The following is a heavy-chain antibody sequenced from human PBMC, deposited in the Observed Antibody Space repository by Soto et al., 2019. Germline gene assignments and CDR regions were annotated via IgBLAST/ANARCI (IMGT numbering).Heavy chain of an antibody. Sequence: EVQLVESGGGLVRPGESLRLSCAASGFTFTSAWINWVRQAPGKGLEWAGRIKSKTDGGTVDYGAPVKGRFTISRDDSKNTAYLKMNSLINEDTAVYYCTTAERGGSYYSDYWGQGTLVTVSS. CDR1: GFTFTSAW. J-gene: IGHJ4*02. D-gene: IGHD1-26*01. CDR3: TTAERGGSYYSDY. CDR2: IKSKTDGGTV. V-gene: IGHV3-15*07.